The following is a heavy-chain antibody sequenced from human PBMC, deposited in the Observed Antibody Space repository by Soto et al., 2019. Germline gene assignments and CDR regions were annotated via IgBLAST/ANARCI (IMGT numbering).Heavy chain of an antibody. CDR2: INPSGGST. CDR1: GYTFTSYY. J-gene: IGHJ5*02. Sequence: QVQLVQSGAEVKKPGASVKVSCKASGYTFTSYYMHWVRQAPGQGLEWMGIINPSGGSTSYAQKFQGRVTMTRDTSTSTVYMELSSLRSEDTAVYYCARVGGPEGADYYDSSGYPAGSWGQGTLVTVSS. CDR3: ARVGGPEGADYYDSSGYPAGS. D-gene: IGHD3-22*01. V-gene: IGHV1-46*01.